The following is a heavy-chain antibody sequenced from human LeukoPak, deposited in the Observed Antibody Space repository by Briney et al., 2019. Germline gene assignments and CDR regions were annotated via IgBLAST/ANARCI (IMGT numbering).Heavy chain of an antibody. J-gene: IGHJ4*02. Sequence: GGSLRLSCAASGFTFSDYYMSWIRQTPGKGLEWVSGISGSGDTTYYADSVKGRFTISRDNSKNTLYLQMNSLRAEDTAVYYCARGGLFKYFFDYWGQGTPVTVSS. CDR2: ISGSGDTT. CDR3: ARGGLFKYFFDY. CDR1: GFTFSDYY. V-gene: IGHV3-23*01. D-gene: IGHD2-15*01.